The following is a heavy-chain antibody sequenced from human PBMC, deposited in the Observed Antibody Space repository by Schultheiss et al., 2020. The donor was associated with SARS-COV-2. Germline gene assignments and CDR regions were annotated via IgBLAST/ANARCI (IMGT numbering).Heavy chain of an antibody. V-gene: IGHV3-23*01. CDR2: ISGSGGAT. CDR1: GFTFSSYA. CDR3: ARDSDYGDYVIDY. Sequence: GGSLRLSCAASGFTFSSYALSWVRQAPGRGLEWVSGISGSGGATYYADSVTGRFIISRDDSKNTLLLQMNSLRVEDTAVYYCARDSDYGDYVIDYWGQGTLVTVSS. J-gene: IGHJ4*02. D-gene: IGHD4-17*01.